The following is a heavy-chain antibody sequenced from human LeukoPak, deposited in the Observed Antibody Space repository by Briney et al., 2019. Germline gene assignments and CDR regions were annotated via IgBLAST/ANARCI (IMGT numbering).Heavy chain of an antibody. J-gene: IGHJ4*02. CDR1: GFTFSSYA. D-gene: IGHD6-13*01. CDR3: AKDYSSSWYPYYFDY. Sequence: PGGSLRLSCAASGFTFSSYAMSWVRQAPGKGLEWLSAIRGSGGSTYYADSVKGRFTISRDNSKNTLYLQMNSLRAEDTAVYYCAKDYSSSWYPYYFDYWGQGTLVTVSS. V-gene: IGHV3-23*01. CDR2: IRGSGGST.